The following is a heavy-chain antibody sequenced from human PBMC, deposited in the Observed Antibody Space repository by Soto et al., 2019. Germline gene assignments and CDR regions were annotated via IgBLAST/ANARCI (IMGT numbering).Heavy chain of an antibody. V-gene: IGHV1-69*13. D-gene: IGHD5-18*01. CDR1: GGTFSSYA. CDR3: ARELRQNSYGYNY. CDR2: IIPIFGTA. Sequence: SVKVSCKASGGTFSSYAISWVRQAPGQGLEWMGGIIPIFGTANYAQKFQGRVTITADESTSTAYMELSSLRSEDTAVYYCARELRQNSYGYNYWGQGTLVTVSS. J-gene: IGHJ4*02.